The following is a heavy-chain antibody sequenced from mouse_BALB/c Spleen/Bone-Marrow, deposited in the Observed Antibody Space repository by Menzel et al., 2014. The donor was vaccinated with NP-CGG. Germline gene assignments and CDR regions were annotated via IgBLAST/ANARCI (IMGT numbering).Heavy chain of an antibody. D-gene: IGHD4-1*01. V-gene: IGHV2-6-2*01. CDR3: ARSGIDYAMDY. Sequence: QVQLKESGPDLVAPSQSLSLTCTVSGFSLTSYGLHWVRQPPGKGLEWLGVIWSDGSTTYNSALKSRLSISKDNSKRQVLLKMNSLQTDDTAMYYCARSGIDYAMDYWGQGTSVTVSS. CDR1: GFSLTSYG. J-gene: IGHJ4*01. CDR2: IWSDGST.